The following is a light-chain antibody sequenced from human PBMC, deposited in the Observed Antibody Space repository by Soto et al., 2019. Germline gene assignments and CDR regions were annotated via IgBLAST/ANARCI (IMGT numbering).Light chain of an antibody. J-gene: IGKJ1*01. V-gene: IGKV3-20*01. CDR1: QSVSSSY. CDR2: GAS. Sequence: EMVLTQSPGTLSLSPVEIATLSFMASQSVSSSYLAWYQQKPGQAPRLLIYGASSRATGIPDRFSGSGSGTDFTLTISRLEPEDFAVYYCQQYGSSPGTFGQGTKVDIK. CDR3: QQYGSSPGT.